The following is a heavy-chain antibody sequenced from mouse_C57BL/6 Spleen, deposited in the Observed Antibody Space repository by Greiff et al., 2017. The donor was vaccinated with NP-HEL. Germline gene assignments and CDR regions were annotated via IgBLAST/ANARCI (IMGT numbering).Heavy chain of an antibody. J-gene: IGHJ2*01. V-gene: IGHV14-4*01. CDR1: GFNIKDDY. CDR3: TNYGSLDD. CDR2: IDPENGDT. D-gene: IGHD1-1*01. Sequence: VQLQQSGAELVRPGASVKLSCTASGFNIKDDYMHWVKQRPEQGLEWIGWIDPENGDTKYASKFQGKATITADTSSNTAYLQLSSLTAVDTAVYYCTNYGSLDDWGQGTTLTVSS.